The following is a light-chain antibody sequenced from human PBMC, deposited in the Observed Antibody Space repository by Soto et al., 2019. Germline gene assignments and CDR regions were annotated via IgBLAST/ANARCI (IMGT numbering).Light chain of an antibody. J-gene: IGKJ4*01. CDR2: AAS. CDR3: LQHNSYPPT. CDR1: QGIGSD. V-gene: IGKV1-17*01. Sequence: DIQMTQSPSSLSASVGDRVTITCRASQGIGSDLGWYQQKPGKAPKRLIYAASSLQSGVPSRFSGSESGTEFTLTISSLQPEDFATYYCLQHNSYPPTFGGGTKVEIK.